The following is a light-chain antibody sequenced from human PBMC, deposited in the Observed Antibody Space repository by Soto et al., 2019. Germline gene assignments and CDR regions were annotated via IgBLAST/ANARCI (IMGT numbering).Light chain of an antibody. J-gene: IGKJ1*01. Sequence: DIQITQSPSSLSASVLERFTITCRASQSISSYLNWYQQKPGKAPKFLIYASSSLQSGVPSRFSGSASGTDFTLTISSLQPEDFATYYCQQLNGYPRTFGQGTKVDIK. CDR3: QQLNGYPRT. CDR1: QSISSY. CDR2: ASS. V-gene: IGKV1-39*01.